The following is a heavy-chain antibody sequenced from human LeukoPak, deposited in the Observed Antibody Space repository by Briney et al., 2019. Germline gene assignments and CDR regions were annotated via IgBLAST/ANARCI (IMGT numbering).Heavy chain of an antibody. CDR2: IYYSGST. V-gene: IGHV4-59*12. CDR3: ARDGNSYGQNWFDP. J-gene: IGHJ5*02. CDR1: GGSIRSYY. D-gene: IGHD5-18*01. Sequence: SETLSLTCTVSGGSIRSYYWSWLRQPPGKGLEWIGYIYYSGSTYYNPSLKSRVTISIDTSENQFSLRLSSVTAADTAVYYCARDGNSYGQNWFDPWGQGTLVTVSS.